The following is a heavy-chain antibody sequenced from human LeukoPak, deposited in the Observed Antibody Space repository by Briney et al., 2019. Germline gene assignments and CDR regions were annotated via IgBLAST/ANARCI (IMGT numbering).Heavy chain of an antibody. V-gene: IGHV4-59*01. CDR3: ALENAGTHHDSPAAFHS. D-gene: IGHD3-22*01. CDR2: GHHSGRS. J-gene: IGHJ4*02. Sequence: SQTLSLTCIVYAGSIYSSYCSWVRQPPGKGLEWIGYGHHSGRSYYGPSLRNRASITVDATKNQFSLTLSSVTAADTDVYYCALENAGTHHDSPAAFHSWGQGTLVIVSS. CDR1: AGSIYSSY.